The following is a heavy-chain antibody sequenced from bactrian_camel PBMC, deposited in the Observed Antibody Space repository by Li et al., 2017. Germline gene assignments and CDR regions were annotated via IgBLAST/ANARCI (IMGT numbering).Heavy chain of an antibody. V-gene: IGHV3S53*01. J-gene: IGHJ4*01. CDR2: IDRDDST. CDR1: IYNMDC. Sequence: LVASGGGSVQAGGSLRLSCVTFIYNMDCMAWFRQAPGKEREGVASIDRDDSTMYADSVKGRFTISHVNANNTLHLQMNSLKPEDTAVYYCAADLGWCGSRPLQREFRNWGQGTQVTVS. CDR3: AADLGWCGSRPLQREFRN. D-gene: IGHD2*01.